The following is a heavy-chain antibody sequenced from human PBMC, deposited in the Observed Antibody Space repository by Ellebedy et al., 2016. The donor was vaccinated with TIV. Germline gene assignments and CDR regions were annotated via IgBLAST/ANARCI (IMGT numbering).Heavy chain of an antibody. CDR2: IYPGDSDT. Sequence: GASLKISCKGSGYSFTSYWIGWLRQMPGKGLEWMGIIYPGDSDTMYSPSFRGRVTISADKSANTASLQWNSVQASDTAIYYCARLGAGYGSGPYSYGLDVWGQGTTVTVSS. J-gene: IGHJ6*02. CDR3: ARLGAGYGSGPYSYGLDV. D-gene: IGHD3-10*01. CDR1: GYSFTSYW. V-gene: IGHV5-51*01.